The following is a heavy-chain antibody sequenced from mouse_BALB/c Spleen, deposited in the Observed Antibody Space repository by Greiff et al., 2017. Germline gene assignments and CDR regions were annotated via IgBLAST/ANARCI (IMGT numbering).Heavy chain of an antibody. CDR1: GYTFTSSW. V-gene: IGHV1S130*01. CDR2: IHPNSGNT. J-gene: IGHJ1*01. Sequence: VQLQESGAELARPGASVKMSCKASGYTFTSSWMHWAKQRPGQGLEWIGEIHPNSGNTNYNEKFKGKATLTVDTSSRTDYVDLSSLTAEDSAVYDCASGHWYFGVWGAGATVTVPS. CDR3: ASGHWYFGV.